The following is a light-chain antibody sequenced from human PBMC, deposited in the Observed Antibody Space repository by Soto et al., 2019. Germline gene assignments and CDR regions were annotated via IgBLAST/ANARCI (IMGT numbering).Light chain of an antibody. V-gene: IGLV2-14*01. CDR3: SSYTTSSTLGHVV. CDR2: EVS. Sequence: QSALTQPASVSGSPGQSITISCTGTSRDVGGYNYVSWYQQHPGKAPKLMIYEVSNRPSGVSHRFSGSKSGNTASLTISGLQAEDEADYYCSSYTTSSTLGHVVFGGGTKVTVL. CDR1: SRDVGGYNY. J-gene: IGLJ2*01.